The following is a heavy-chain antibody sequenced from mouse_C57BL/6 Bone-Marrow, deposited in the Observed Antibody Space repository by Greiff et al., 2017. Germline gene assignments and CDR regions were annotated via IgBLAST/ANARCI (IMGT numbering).Heavy chain of an antibody. V-gene: IGHV1-59*01. CDR2: IDPSDSYT. Sequence: QVQLQQPGAELVRPGTSVKLSCKASGYTFTSYWMHWVKQRPGQGLEWIGVIDPSDSYTNYNQKFKGKATLTVDTSSSTAYMQLSSLTSEDSAVXYCASQDSNSWFAYWGKGTLVNGSA. CDR1: GYTFTSYW. D-gene: IGHD2-5*01. CDR3: ASQDSNSWFAY. J-gene: IGHJ3*01.